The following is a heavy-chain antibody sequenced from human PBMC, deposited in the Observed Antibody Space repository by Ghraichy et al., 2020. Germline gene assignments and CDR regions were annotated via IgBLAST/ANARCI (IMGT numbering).Heavy chain of an antibody. CDR1: GGSFSGYY. CDR2: INHSGST. D-gene: IGHD5-12*01. CDR3: ARSGATIGIRGGYFDY. Sequence: SETLSLTCAVYGGSFSGYYWSWIRQPPGKGLEWIGEINHSGSTNYNPSLKSRVTISVDTSKNQFSLKLSSVTAADTAVYYCARSGATIGIRGGYFDYWGQGTLVTVSS. J-gene: IGHJ4*02. V-gene: IGHV4-34*01.